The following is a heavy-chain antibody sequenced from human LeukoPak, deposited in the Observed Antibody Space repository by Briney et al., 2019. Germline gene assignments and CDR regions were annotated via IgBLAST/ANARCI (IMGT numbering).Heavy chain of an antibody. J-gene: IGHJ4*02. CDR2: IKSKTDGGTT. V-gene: IGHV3-15*01. Sequence: PGGSLRLSCAASGFTFSDHHMDWVRQAPGKGPEWVGRIKSKTDGGTTDYAAPVKGRFTISRDDTKNTLYLQMNSLKTENTAVYYCTTGDGVEDGYNEPFDYWGQGTLVTVSS. D-gene: IGHD5-24*01. CDR1: GFTFSDHH. CDR3: TTGDGVEDGYNEPFDY.